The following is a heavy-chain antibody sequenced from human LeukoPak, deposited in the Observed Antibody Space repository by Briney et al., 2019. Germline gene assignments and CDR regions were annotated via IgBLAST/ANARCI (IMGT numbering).Heavy chain of an antibody. V-gene: IGHV4-61*01. D-gene: IGHD2-21*01. CDR3: ARYSSPFFSRFDP. Sequence: SETLSLSCTVSGVSISSCSYYWGWLRRPPGKGLEWFGCSYYSGSTYYNPSLTSRVTISVDTSKNQFSLKLSSVTAADTAVYYCARYSSPFFSRFDPWGQGTLVTVSS. J-gene: IGHJ5*02. CDR2: SYYSGST. CDR1: GVSISSCSYY.